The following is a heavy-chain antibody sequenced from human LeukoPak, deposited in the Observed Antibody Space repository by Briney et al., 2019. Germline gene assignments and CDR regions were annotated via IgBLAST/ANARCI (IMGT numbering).Heavy chain of an antibody. CDR2: ISSSSSTI. CDR3: ARDGSSGWTYNWFDP. Sequence: GGSLRLSCAASGFTLSRYSMNWVRQAPGKGLEWVSYISSSSSTIYYADSVKGRFTISRDNAKNSLYLQMNSLRAEDTAVYYCARDGSSGWTYNWFDPWGQGTLVTVSS. D-gene: IGHD6-19*01. CDR1: GFTLSRYS. V-gene: IGHV3-48*01. J-gene: IGHJ5*02.